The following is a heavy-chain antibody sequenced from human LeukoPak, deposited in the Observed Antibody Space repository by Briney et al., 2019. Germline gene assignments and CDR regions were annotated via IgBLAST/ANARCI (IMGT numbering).Heavy chain of an antibody. J-gene: IGHJ4*02. D-gene: IGHD6-19*01. CDR3: ANFVPRYLAVAGTVDY. V-gene: IGHV3-23*01. CDR2: ISGSGGST. CDR1: GFTFSSYA. Sequence: SGGSLRLSCAASGFTFSSYAMSWVRQAPGKGLEWVSAISGSGGSTYYADSVKGRFTISRDNSKNTLYLQMNSLRAEDTAVYYCANFVPRYLAVAGTVDYWGQGTLVTVSS.